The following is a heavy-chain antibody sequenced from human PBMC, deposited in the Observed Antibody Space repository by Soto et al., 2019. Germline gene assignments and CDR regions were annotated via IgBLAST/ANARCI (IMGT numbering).Heavy chain of an antibody. CDR1: GYTFTANA. CDR2: INPDKGNT. CDR3: ARGIESKAAAPPFDP. J-gene: IGHJ5*02. D-gene: IGHD6-13*01. V-gene: IGHV1-3*01. Sequence: GVSVKVSCKASGYTFTANALHWVRQGPGLRLEWMGWINPDKGNTKYSQNFQGRVTFTRDTSATTAYMELSNLRSEDTAVYYCARGIESKAAAPPFDPWGQGSLVTVSS.